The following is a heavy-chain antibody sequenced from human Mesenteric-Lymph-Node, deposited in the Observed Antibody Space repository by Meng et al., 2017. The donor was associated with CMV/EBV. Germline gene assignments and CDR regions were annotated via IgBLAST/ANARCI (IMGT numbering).Heavy chain of an antibody. Sequence: SETLSLTCTVSGGSISSYYWSWIRQPPGKGLEWIGYIYYTGSTSYNPSLKGRVTMSVDTSKNQFSLKLTSVTAADTAVYYCARDSSIHYYDSSGYYLFDYWGQGTLVTVSS. CDR3: ARDSSIHYYDSSGYYLFDY. V-gene: IGHV4-59*12. CDR1: GGSISSYY. CDR2: IYYTGST. D-gene: IGHD3-22*01. J-gene: IGHJ4*02.